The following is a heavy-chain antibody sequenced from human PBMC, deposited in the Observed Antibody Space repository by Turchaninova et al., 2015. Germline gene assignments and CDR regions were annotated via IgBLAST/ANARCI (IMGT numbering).Heavy chain of an antibody. CDR1: G. D-gene: IGHD6-13*01. V-gene: IGHV3-15*01. CDR3: AHVRDPRSWSLGS. J-gene: IGHJ5*02. Sequence: GMSWSRQGPGKGLEGVGRIKSKGSGGTTDYTAPVGGRFTISRDDSQNTLYLQMNSLKIEDTAIYYCAHVRDPRSWSLGSWGQGTLVTVSS. CDR2: IKSKGSGGTT.